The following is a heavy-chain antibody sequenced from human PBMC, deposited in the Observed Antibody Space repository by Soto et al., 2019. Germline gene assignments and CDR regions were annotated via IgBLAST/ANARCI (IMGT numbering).Heavy chain of an antibody. CDR3: ARGGGVGVAGSAAFDM. V-gene: IGHV1-2*02. CDR2: INPAPGAA. Sequence: QLHLVQSGAVVKKPGASVTVSCSASGYPVTAYYMHWVRQAPGRGLEWMGGINPAPGAAKYKQTFQGRVTMTRDTSTGTVFMELSGLTYEDTAVCYCARGGGVGVAGSAAFDMWGHGTLVTVSS. J-gene: IGHJ3*02. D-gene: IGHD3-3*01. CDR1: GYPVTAYY.